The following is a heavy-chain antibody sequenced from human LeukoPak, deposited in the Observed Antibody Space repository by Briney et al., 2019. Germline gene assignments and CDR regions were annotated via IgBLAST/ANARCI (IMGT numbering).Heavy chain of an antibody. V-gene: IGHV5-51*01. CDR2: IYPGDSDT. D-gene: IGHD2-2*01. J-gene: IGHJ3*02. CDR1: GYSFTSYW. Sequence: KRGESLKISCKGSGYSFTSYWIGWVRQMPGKGLEWMGIIYPGDSDTRYSPSFQGQVTISADKSISPAYLQWSSLKASDTAMYYCARPAYLGYCSSTSCHDAFDIWGQGTMVTVSS. CDR3: ARPAYLGYCSSTSCHDAFDI.